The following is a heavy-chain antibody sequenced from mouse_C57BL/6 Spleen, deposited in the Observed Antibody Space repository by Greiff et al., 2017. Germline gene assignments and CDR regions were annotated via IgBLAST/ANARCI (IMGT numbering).Heavy chain of an antibody. V-gene: IGHV5-17*01. CDR3: ARGGSSPTHFDV. D-gene: IGHD1-1*01. Sequence: DVKLQESGGGLVKPGGSLKLSCAASGFTFSDYGMHWVRQAPEKGLEWVAYISSGSSTIYYADTVKGRFTISRDNAKNTLFLQMTSLRSEDTAMYYCARGGSSPTHFDVWGTGTTVTVSS. J-gene: IGHJ1*03. CDR1: GFTFSDYG. CDR2: ISSGSSTI.